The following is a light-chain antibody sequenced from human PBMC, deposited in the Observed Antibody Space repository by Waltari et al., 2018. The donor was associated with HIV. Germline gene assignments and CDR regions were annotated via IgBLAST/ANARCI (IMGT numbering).Light chain of an antibody. Sequence: QSVLTQPPSASGTPGQRVTISCSGSRSNIGSNVLSWYQQLPGRAPKLLIYRNNPRPAGVPDRFSGSKSGTPASRAISGLRSEDGDDYYSAVWDDSLTGHVVFGGGTKLTVL. CDR3: AVWDDSLTGHVV. CDR1: RSNIGSNV. J-gene: IGLJ2*01. V-gene: IGLV1-47*01. CDR2: RNN.